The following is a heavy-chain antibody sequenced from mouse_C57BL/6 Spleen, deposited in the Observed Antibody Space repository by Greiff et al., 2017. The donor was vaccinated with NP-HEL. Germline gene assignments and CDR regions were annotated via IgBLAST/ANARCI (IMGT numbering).Heavy chain of an antibody. J-gene: IGHJ1*01. CDR1: GYAFSSYW. CDR2: IYPGDGDT. Sequence: VQLQQSGAELVKPGASVKISCKASGYAFSSYWMNWVKQRPGKGLEWIGQIYPGDGDTNYNGKFKGKATLTADKSSSTAYMQLSSLTSEDSAVYCCARRHSSSYWYFGVWGPGTTVNVS. V-gene: IGHV1-80*01. CDR3: ARRHSSSYWYFGV. D-gene: IGHD1-1*01.